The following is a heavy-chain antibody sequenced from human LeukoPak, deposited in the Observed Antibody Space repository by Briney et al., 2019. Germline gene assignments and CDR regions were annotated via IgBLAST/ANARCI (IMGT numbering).Heavy chain of an antibody. V-gene: IGHV4-4*07. CDR3: ARDIYDSSGLDAFDI. CDR1: GGSISNHY. CDR2: IYNSGST. J-gene: IGHJ3*02. D-gene: IGHD3-22*01. Sequence: NPSETLSLTCTVSGGSISNHYWSWIRQPAGKELEWIGRIYNSGSTNYNPSLKSRVTMSVDTSKNQFSLKLSSVTAADTAVYYCARDIYDSSGLDAFDIWGQGTMSPSLQ.